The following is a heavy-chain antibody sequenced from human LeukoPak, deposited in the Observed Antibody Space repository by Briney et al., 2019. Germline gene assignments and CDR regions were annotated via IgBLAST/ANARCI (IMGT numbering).Heavy chain of an antibody. D-gene: IGHD3-3*01. CDR1: GGTFSSYA. Sequence: SVKVSCKASGGTFSSYAISWVRQAPGQGLEWMGGIIPIFGTANYAQKFQGRVTITADESTSTAYMELSSLRSEDTAVYYCARDLGYRRFGGSYYYYYGMDVWGQGTTVTVSS. CDR2: IIPIFGTA. V-gene: IGHV1-69*13. CDR3: ARDLGYRRFGGSYYYYYGMDV. J-gene: IGHJ6*02.